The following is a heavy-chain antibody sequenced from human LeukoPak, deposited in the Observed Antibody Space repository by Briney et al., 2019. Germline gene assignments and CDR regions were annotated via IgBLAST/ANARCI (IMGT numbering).Heavy chain of an antibody. Sequence: SETLSLTCAVYGGSFSGYYWSWIRQPPGKGLEWIGEINHSGSTNCNPSLKSRVTISVDTSKNQFSLKPSSVTAADTAVYYCARRSSGYRPFDYWGQGTLVTVSS. J-gene: IGHJ4*02. D-gene: IGHD3-22*01. V-gene: IGHV4-34*01. CDR3: ARRSSGYRPFDY. CDR2: INHSGST. CDR1: GGSFSGYY.